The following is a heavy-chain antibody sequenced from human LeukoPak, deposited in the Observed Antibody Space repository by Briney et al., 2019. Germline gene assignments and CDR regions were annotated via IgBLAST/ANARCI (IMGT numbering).Heavy chain of an antibody. CDR3: ARGTGYSSGWADY. J-gene: IGHJ4*02. V-gene: IGHV4-34*01. CDR1: GGSFSGYY. D-gene: IGHD6-19*01. CDR2: INHSGST. Sequence: LETLSLTCAVYGGSFSGYYWSWIRQPPGKGLEWIGEINHSGSTNYNPSLKSRVTISVDTSKNQFSLKLSSVTAADTAVYYCARGTGYSSGWADYWGQGTLVTVSS.